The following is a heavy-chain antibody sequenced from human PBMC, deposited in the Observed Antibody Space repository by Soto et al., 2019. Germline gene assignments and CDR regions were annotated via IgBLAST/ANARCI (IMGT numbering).Heavy chain of an antibody. V-gene: IGHV4-59*01. D-gene: IGHD6-13*01. CDR2: IYDSGST. CDR3: ARGYSSSSWFAP. Sequence: SETLSLTCTVSGASISSYYWSWIRQPPGKGLELIGYIYDSGSTHYNPSLKSRVTISVDTSKNQFSLKLSSVTAADTAVYYCARGYSSSSWFAPWGQGTLVTVSS. CDR1: GASISSYY. J-gene: IGHJ5*02.